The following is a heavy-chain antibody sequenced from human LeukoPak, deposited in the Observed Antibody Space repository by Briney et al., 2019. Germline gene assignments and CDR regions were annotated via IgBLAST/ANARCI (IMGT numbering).Heavy chain of an antibody. V-gene: IGHV4-59*01. CDR2: IYYSGST. Sequence: SETLSLTCTVSGGSISSYYWSWIRQPPRKGLEWIGYIYYSGSTNYNPSLKSRVTISVDTSKNQFSLKLSSVTAADTAVYYCARDSLAVAGRDYYYYGMDVWGQGTTVTVSS. D-gene: IGHD6-19*01. CDR1: GGSISSYY. J-gene: IGHJ6*02. CDR3: ARDSLAVAGRDYYYYGMDV.